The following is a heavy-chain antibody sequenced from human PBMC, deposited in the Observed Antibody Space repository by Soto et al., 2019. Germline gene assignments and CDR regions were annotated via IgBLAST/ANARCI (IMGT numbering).Heavy chain of an antibody. J-gene: IGHJ4*02. CDR2: ISYDGSNK. V-gene: IGHV3-30-3*01. CDR1: GFTFSSYA. Sequence: QVQLVESGGGVVQPGRSLRLSCAASGFTFSSYAMHWVRQAPGKGLEWVAVISYDGSNKYYADSVKGRFTISRDNSKHTRYLKINSLRAEDTAVYYCARGVDTAMVGIFDYWGQGTLVTVSS. D-gene: IGHD5-18*01. CDR3: ARGVDTAMVGIFDY.